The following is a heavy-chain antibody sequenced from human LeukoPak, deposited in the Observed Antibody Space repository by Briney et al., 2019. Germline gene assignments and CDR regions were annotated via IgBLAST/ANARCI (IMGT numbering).Heavy chain of an antibody. V-gene: IGHV4-59*08. Sequence: PSETLSLTCAVYGGSFSGYYWSWIRQPPGKGLEWIGYIYYSGSTNYNPSLKSRVTISVDTSKNQFSLKLSSVTAADTAVYYCARIAVAGGYYYYGMDVWGQGTTVTVSS. D-gene: IGHD6-19*01. CDR1: GGSFSGYY. J-gene: IGHJ6*02. CDR2: IYYSGST. CDR3: ARIAVAGGYYYYGMDV.